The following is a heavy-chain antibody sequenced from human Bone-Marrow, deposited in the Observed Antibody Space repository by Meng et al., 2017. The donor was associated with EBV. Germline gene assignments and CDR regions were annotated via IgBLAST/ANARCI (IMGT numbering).Heavy chain of an antibody. CDR3: ARATGGSTGYFR. CDR1: GGSLSGFS. J-gene: IGHJ4*02. Sequence: QVELQRWGGGLLKPAETLSLTCVVNGGSLSGFSWSWIRQAPGKGREWIGEIKHSGSTNYNPSLKNRVTISVDPSKNQFSLRLSSVTAADTAVYYCARATGGSTGYFRWGQGTLVTVSS. D-gene: IGHD3-9*01. CDR2: IKHSGST. V-gene: IGHV4-34*01.